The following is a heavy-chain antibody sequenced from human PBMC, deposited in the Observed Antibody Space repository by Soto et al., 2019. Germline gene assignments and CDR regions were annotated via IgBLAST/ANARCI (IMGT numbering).Heavy chain of an antibody. D-gene: IGHD3-9*01. V-gene: IGHV1-69*02. J-gene: IGHJ5*02. CDR1: GGTFSSYT. CDR2: IIPILGIA. Sequence: QVQLVQSGAEVKKPGSSVKVSCKASGGTFSSYTISWVRQAPGQGLEWMGRIIPILGIANYAQKFQGRVTITADKSTSTADMELSSLRSEDTAVYYCARGRGDYDILTGYYNWFDPWCQGTLVTVSS. CDR3: ARGRGDYDILTGYYNWFDP.